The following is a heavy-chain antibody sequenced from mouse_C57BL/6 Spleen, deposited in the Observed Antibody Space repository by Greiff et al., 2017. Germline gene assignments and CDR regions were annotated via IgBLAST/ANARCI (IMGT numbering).Heavy chain of an antibody. V-gene: IGHV1-64*01. CDR3: ARVDGYYVGAMDY. D-gene: IGHD2-3*01. J-gene: IGHJ4*01. CDR2: IHPNSGSP. CDR1: GYTFTSYW. Sequence: VELQQPGAELVKPGASVKLSCKASGYTFTSYWLHWVKQRPGQGREWNGMIHPNSGSPNNNEKVKSKATLTVDKSSSTAYMQLSSLTSADSAVDYCARVDGYYVGAMDYWGQGTSVTVSS.